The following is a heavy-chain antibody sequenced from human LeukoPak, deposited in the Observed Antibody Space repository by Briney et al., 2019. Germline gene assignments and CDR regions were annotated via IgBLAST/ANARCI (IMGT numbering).Heavy chain of an antibody. CDR2: INHSGST. J-gene: IGHJ4*02. CDR3: ARGKYDFWSGYLRFDY. V-gene: IGHV4-34*01. D-gene: IGHD3-3*01. Sequence: SETLSLTCAVYGGSFSGYYWSWIRQPPGKGLEWIGEINHSGSTNYSPSLKSRVTISVDTSKNQFSLKLSSVTAADTAVYYCARGKYDFWSGYLRFDYWGQGTLVTVSS. CDR1: GGSFSGYY.